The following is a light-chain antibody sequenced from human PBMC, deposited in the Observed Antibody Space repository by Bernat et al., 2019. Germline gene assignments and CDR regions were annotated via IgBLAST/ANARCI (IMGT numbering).Light chain of an antibody. V-gene: IGKV3-15*01. CDR2: DAS. CDR3: QQYDNWPPWT. CDR1: QNVKTG. Sequence: EVVMTQSPAALSVSPGERATLSCRASQNVKTGLAWYQQKPGQAPRLLIYDASIRASGTPARFSGSGSGTEFTLSINNLRSEDSAVYYCQQYDNWPPWTFGQGTKVEIK. J-gene: IGKJ1*01.